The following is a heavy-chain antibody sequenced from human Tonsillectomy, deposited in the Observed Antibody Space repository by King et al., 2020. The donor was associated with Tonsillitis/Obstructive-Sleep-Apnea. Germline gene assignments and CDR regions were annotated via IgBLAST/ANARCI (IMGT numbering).Heavy chain of an antibody. CDR3: ARGYSRSSGVFDY. Sequence: VQLVESGGGVVQPGRSLRLSCAASGFTFSSYGMHWVRQAPGKGLEWVAVIWYDGSKKYYADSVKGRFTISRANSKNTLYLQMNSLRAEDTAVYYCARGYSRSSGVFDYWGQGTLVTVSS. CDR1: GFTFSSYG. J-gene: IGHJ4*02. D-gene: IGHD6-6*01. V-gene: IGHV3-33*01. CDR2: IWYDGSKK.